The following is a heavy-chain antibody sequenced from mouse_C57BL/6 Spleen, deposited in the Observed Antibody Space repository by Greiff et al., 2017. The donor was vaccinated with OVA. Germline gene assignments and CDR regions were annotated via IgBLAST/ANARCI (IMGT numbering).Heavy chain of an antibody. CDR2: IHPNSGST. J-gene: IGHJ2*01. D-gene: IGHD2-2*01. CDR1: GYTFTSYW. CDR3: ARWSGYDRDY. Sequence: VQLQQSGAELVKPGASVKLSCKASGYTFTSYWMHWVKQRPGQGLEWIGMIHPNSGSTNYNEKFKSKATLTVDKSSSTAYMQLSSLTSEDSAVYYCARWSGYDRDYWGQGTTLTVSS. V-gene: IGHV1-64*01.